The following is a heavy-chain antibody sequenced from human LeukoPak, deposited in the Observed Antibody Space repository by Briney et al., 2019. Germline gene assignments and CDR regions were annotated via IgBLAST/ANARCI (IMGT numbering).Heavy chain of an antibody. Sequence: GGSLRLSCAASGFTFSDYSMNWVRQAPGKGLEWVSYISSSGTYIYYADSVRGRFTISRDNAKNSLWLQVNSLRAEDTAVYYCARGLAGSGSGVFDFWGQGSPVTVPS. CDR3: ARGLAGSGSGVFDF. CDR1: GFTFSDYS. V-gene: IGHV3-21*01. D-gene: IGHD3-10*01. J-gene: IGHJ4*02. CDR2: ISSSGTYI.